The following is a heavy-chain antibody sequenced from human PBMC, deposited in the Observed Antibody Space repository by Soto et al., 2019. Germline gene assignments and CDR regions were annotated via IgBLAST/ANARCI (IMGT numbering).Heavy chain of an antibody. J-gene: IGHJ6*02. CDR1: VFSISTRGVG. CDR2: IYWNDDK. V-gene: IGHV2-5*01. CDR3: AHSPRSYYYYYYGMDV. D-gene: IGHD3-10*01. Sequence: SDPTLVNRPQTLTLTCTCSVFSISTRGVGVGWIRQPPGKALEWLALIYWNDDKRYSPSLKSRLTITKDTSKNQVVLTMTNMDPVDTATYYCAHSPRSYYYYYYGMDVWGQGTTVTVSS.